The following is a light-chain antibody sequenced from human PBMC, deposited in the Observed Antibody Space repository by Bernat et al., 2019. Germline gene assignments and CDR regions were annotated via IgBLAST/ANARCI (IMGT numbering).Light chain of an antibody. CDR2: EVS. V-gene: IGLV2-23*02. CDR1: SSNVGTYNL. CDR3: CSYAGSNGLGSV. J-gene: IGLJ3*02. Sequence: QSALTQPASVSGSPGQSIIISCTGTSSNVGTYNLVSWYQQYQGKAPKLLIYEVSKRPSGISSRFSGSKSGNTATLTISGLQAEDEAHYYCCSYAGSNGLGSVFGGGTKLTVL.